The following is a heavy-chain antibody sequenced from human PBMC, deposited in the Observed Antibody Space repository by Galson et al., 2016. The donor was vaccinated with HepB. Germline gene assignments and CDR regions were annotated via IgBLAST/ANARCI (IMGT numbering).Heavy chain of an antibody. V-gene: IGHV1-8*01. CDR2: MNPNSGNT. J-gene: IGHJ6*02. Sequence: SVKVSCKASGHTFSRHDINWVRQATGQGLEWVGWMNPNSGNTGYAQKFQGRVTMTSNSSISTAYMEVSSLRSEDTAVYYCARALYYYDSGSYYNRIRRNYYYGMDVWGQGTTVTVSS. CDR3: ARALYYYDSGSYYNRIRRNYYYGMDV. D-gene: IGHD3-10*01. CDR1: GHTFSRHD.